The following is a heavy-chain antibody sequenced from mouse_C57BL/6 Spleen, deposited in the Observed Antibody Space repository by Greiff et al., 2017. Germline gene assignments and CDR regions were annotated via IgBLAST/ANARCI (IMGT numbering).Heavy chain of an antibody. V-gene: IGHV5-4*01. CDR3: ARDYGSSWYFDV. Sequence: EVQVVESGGGLVKPGGSLKLSCAASGFTFSSYAMSWVRQTPEKRLEWVATISDGGSYTYYPDNVKGRFTISRDNAKNNLYLQMSHLKSEDTAMYYCARDYGSSWYFDVWGTGTTVTVSS. CDR1: GFTFSSYA. D-gene: IGHD1-1*01. J-gene: IGHJ1*03. CDR2: ISDGGSYT.